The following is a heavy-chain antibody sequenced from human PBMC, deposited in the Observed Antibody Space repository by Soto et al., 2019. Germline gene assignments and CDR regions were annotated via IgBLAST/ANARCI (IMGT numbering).Heavy chain of an antibody. CDR1: GFPFSSYG. D-gene: IGHD3-22*01. V-gene: IGHV3-30*18. J-gene: IGHJ4*02. CDR3: AKAPGPYYYDSSGYYYYFDC. CDR2: ISYDGSNK. Sequence: GGSLRLSCAASGFPFSSYGMHWVRQAPGQGLEGVAVISYDGSNKYYADSVKGRFTISRDNSKNTLYLQMNSLRAEDTAVYYCAKAPGPYYYDSSGYYYYFDCWGQGTLVSVCS.